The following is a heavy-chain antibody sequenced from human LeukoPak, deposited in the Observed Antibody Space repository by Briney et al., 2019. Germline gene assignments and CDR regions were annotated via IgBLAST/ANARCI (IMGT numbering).Heavy chain of an antibody. CDR1: GYTFTGYY. Sequence: GASVKVSCKASGYTFTGYYMHWVRQAPGQGLEWMGWIYPNSGGTNYAQKFQGRVTMTRDTSISTAYMELSRLRSDDTAVYYCARVGTYYYGSGSYGFDYWGQGTLVTVSS. CDR3: ARVGTYYYGSGSYGFDY. J-gene: IGHJ4*02. D-gene: IGHD3-10*01. CDR2: IYPNSGGT. V-gene: IGHV1-2*02.